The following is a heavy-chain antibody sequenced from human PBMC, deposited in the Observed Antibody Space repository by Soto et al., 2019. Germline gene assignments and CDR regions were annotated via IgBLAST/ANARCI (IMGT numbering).Heavy chain of an antibody. CDR1: GGTFSSYT. D-gene: IGHD4-17*01. Sequence: QVQLVQSGAEVKKPGSSVKVSCKASGGTFSSYTISWVRQAPGQGLEWMGRIIPILGIANYAQKFQGRVTITADKSTSTAYMELTSLRSEDTAVYSCASYDPTVTKSWFDPWGQGTLVTVSS. CDR2: IIPILGIA. V-gene: IGHV1-69*02. CDR3: ASYDPTVTKSWFDP. J-gene: IGHJ5*02.